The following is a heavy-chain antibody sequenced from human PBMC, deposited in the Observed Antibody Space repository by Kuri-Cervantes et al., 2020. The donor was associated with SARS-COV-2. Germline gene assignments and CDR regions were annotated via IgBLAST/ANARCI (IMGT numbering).Heavy chain of an antibody. CDR1: GLTFSGYA. V-gene: IGHV3-30-3*01. D-gene: IGHD1-26*01. CDR2: ISFDGSNE. CDR3: ATEGGTYPGWFDP. Sequence: GESLKISCAASGLTFSGYAVHWVRQAPGKGLEWVALISFDGSNEYYADSVKGRFNISRDTSKNTLYLQMKGLRPEDTAVYYCATEGGTYPGWFDPWGQGTLVTVSS. J-gene: IGHJ5*02.